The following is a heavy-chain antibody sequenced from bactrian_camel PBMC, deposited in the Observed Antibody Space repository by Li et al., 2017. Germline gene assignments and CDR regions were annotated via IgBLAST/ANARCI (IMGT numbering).Heavy chain of an antibody. D-gene: IGHD5*01. J-gene: IGHJ4*01. Sequence: VQLVESGGGSVQTGGSLRLSCVASGFHVRHYCLGWFRQAPGKEREGVAAIDSSGETTYADSVKGRFTISQDNDKNTLFLHLNNLKPEDSAMYYCAADRCLSLPPEGWDVLIGGDYSAQGTQVTVS. CDR1: GFHVRHYC. CDR2: IDSSGET. V-gene: IGHV3S26*01.